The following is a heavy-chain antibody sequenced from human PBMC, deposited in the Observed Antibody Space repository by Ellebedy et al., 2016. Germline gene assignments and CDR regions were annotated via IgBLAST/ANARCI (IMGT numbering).Heavy chain of an antibody. CDR2: IKQSGSDK. CDR3: ARGLCTSCSETNNWFDP. D-gene: IGHD2-2*01. J-gene: IGHJ5*02. CDR1: GFTFGNYW. Sequence: GGSLRLSXAASGFTFGNYWMNWVRQAPGKGLELVAHIKQSGSDKYYVDSVKGRFTVSRDNAKKSLYLQMNSLRAEDTAVYYCARGLCTSCSETNNWFDPWGRGTLVTVSS. V-gene: IGHV3-7*01.